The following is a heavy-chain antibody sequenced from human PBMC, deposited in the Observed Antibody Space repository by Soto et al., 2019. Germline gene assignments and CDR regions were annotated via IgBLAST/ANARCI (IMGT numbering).Heavy chain of an antibody. D-gene: IGHD1-7*01. CDR3: AHRRVTGPTAYFDY. Sequence: QITLKESGPTLVKPTQTLTLTCTFSGFSLSSRGVGVGWIRQPPGKALEWLALIYWDDDKRYSPSLRSRLTTXQXTXXNQVVLTMTNMDPVDTATYYCAHRRVTGPTAYFDYWGQGTLVTVSS. CDR2: IYWDDDK. CDR1: GFSLSSRGVG. V-gene: IGHV2-5*02. J-gene: IGHJ4*02.